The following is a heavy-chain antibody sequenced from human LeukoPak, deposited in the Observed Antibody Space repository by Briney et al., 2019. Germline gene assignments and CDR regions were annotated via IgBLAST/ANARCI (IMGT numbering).Heavy chain of an antibody. Sequence: SETLSLPCTVSGGSISNYYWSWIRQPPGKGLEWIGYIYDSGSTNYNPSLKSRVTISVDTSKNQFSLKLSSVTAADTAVYYCAREGSSGWYAFDYWGQGTLVTVSS. CDR3: AREGSSGWYAFDY. J-gene: IGHJ4*02. D-gene: IGHD6-19*01. CDR2: IYDSGST. CDR1: GGSISNYY. V-gene: IGHV4-59*01.